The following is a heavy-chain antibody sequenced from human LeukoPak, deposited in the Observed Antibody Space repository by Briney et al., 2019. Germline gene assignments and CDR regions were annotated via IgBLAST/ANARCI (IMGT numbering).Heavy chain of an antibody. J-gene: IGHJ4*02. CDR2: IYYSGRT. V-gene: IGHV4-59*01. D-gene: IGHD3-22*01. CDR1: GGSISGYY. Sequence: PSETLSLTCTVSGGSISGYYWSWIRQPPGKGLEWIGYIYYSGRTNYNPSLQSRVTISVDTSKNQFSLKLTSVTAADTALYYCARGTHYNDSSGFFSLDYWGQGTLVTVSS. CDR3: ARGTHYNDSSGFFSLDY.